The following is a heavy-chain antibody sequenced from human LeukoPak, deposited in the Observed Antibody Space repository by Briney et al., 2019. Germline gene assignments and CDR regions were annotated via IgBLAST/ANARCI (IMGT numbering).Heavy chain of an antibody. J-gene: IGHJ3*02. V-gene: IGHV3-69-1*01. Sequence: GGSLRLSCAASGFIFSDYYMSWIRQAPGKGLEWVSYISSSSTIYYADSVKGRFTISRDNAKNSLYLQMNSLRAEDTAVYYCARVYCSSTSCYDGGAFDIWGQGTMVTVSS. CDR1: GFIFSDYY. CDR3: ARVYCSSTSCYDGGAFDI. D-gene: IGHD2-2*01. CDR2: ISSSSTI.